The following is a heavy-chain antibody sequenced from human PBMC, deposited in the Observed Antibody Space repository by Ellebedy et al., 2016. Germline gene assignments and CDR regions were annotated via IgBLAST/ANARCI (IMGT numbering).Heavy chain of an antibody. D-gene: IGHD3-16*01. J-gene: IGHJ4*02. Sequence: ASVKVSCKTSGYTFTTYGISWVRQAPGQGLEWMGWISAYSGNTKFVENLQDSVTMTTDTSANTTYMELRSLRSDDTAVYYCARDGGSGYLDYWGQGTLVTVSS. CDR1: GYTFTTYG. CDR3: ARDGGSGYLDY. V-gene: IGHV1-18*01. CDR2: ISAYSGNT.